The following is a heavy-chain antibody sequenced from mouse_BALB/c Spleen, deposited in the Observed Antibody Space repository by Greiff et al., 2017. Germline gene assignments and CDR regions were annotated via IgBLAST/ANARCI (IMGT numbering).Heavy chain of an antibody. CDR2: ISSGSSTI. Sequence: EVKLVESGGGLVKPGGSLKLSCAASGFTFSSFGMHWVRQAPEKGLEWVAYISSGSSTIYYADTVKGRFTISRDNPKNTLFLQMTSLRSEDTAMYYCAWGYDYDVGFAYWGQGTLVTVSA. CDR1: GFTFSSFG. CDR3: AWGYDYDVGFAY. V-gene: IGHV5-17*02. J-gene: IGHJ3*01. D-gene: IGHD2-4*01.